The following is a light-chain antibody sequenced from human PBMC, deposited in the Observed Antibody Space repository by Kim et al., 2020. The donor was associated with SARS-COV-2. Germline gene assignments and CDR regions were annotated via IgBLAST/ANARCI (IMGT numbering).Light chain of an antibody. CDR3: QKYNSAPWT. Sequence: VSEGDRVTITCRASQGITNSVAWYQQKPGKVPQLLIYAASALHSGAPSRFSGSGSGTDFTLTISSLQPEDVATYYCQKYNSAPWTFGQGTKVDIK. CDR2: AAS. CDR1: QGITNS. V-gene: IGKV1-27*01. J-gene: IGKJ1*01.